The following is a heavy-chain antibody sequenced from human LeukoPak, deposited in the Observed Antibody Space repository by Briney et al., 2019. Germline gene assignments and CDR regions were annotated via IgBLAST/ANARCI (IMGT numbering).Heavy chain of an antibody. Sequence: GGSLRLSCAASGFTFSSYNMNWVRQAPGKGLEWVAFIRYDGSNKYYADSVKGRFTISRDNAKNSLYLQMNSLRAEDTAVYYCARENPETHYYYYYYMDVWGKGTTVTVSS. V-gene: IGHV3-30*02. CDR3: ARENPETHYYYYYYMDV. D-gene: IGHD1-14*01. CDR2: IRYDGSNK. CDR1: GFTFSSYN. J-gene: IGHJ6*03.